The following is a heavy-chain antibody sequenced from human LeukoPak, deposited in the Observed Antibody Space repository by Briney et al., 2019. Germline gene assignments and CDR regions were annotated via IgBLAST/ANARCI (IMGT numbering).Heavy chain of an antibody. CDR3: ARLKIYCTGGVCLSPIDY. CDR2: ISSSTSSK. Sequence: GGSLRFSFEPSGLTFRTYSLNWVGKAPGRGLEWVSSISSSTSSKYYADSVKGRFTISRDNAKNSLYLQMNSLRAEDTAVYYCARLKIYCTGGVCLSPIDYWGQGTLVTVSS. D-gene: IGHD2-8*02. V-gene: IGHV3-21*01. CDR1: GLTFRTYS. J-gene: IGHJ4*02.